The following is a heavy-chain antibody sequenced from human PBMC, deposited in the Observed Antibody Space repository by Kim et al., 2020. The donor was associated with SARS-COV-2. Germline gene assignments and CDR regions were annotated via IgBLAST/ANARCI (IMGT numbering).Heavy chain of an antibody. J-gene: IGHJ4*02. Sequence: GGSLRLSCAASGFTFSSYWMHWVRQAPGKGLVWVSRINSDGSSTSYADSVKGRFTISRDNAKNTLYLQMNSLRAEDTAVYYCARVSNYDFWSGYYYFDYWGQGTLVTVSS. D-gene: IGHD3-3*01. CDR3: ARVSNYDFWSGYYYFDY. V-gene: IGHV3-74*01. CDR1: GFTFSSYW. CDR2: INSDGSST.